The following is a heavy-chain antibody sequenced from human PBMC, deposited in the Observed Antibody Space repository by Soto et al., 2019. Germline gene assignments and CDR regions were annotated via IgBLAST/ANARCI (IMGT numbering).Heavy chain of an antibody. Sequence: SETLSLTCTVSGGSISSGDYYWSWIRQHPGKGLEWIGYIYYSGSTYYNPSLKSRVTISVDTSKNQFSLKLSSVTAADTAVYYCARDPAVRDYDSSGYDDAFDIWGQGTMVT. CDR1: GGSISSGDYY. CDR3: ARDPAVRDYDSSGYDDAFDI. V-gene: IGHV4-31*03. CDR2: IYYSGST. D-gene: IGHD3-22*01. J-gene: IGHJ3*02.